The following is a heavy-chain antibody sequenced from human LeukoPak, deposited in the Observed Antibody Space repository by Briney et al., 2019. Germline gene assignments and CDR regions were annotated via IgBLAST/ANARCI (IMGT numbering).Heavy chain of an antibody. CDR1: GFTFSTYA. V-gene: IGHV3-23*01. Sequence: GGSLRLSCAASGFTFSTYAMSWVRQAPGKGLEWVSGISGSGDNTFIADSVRGRFTISRDKSKNTLYLQMDSLRAEDTAVYYCAKDRYYGSSKRDAFDIWGQGTKVTVSS. D-gene: IGHD3-10*01. CDR3: AKDRYYGSSKRDAFDI. CDR2: ISGSGDNT. J-gene: IGHJ3*02.